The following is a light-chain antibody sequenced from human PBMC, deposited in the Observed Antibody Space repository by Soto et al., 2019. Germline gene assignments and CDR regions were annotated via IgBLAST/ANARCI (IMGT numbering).Light chain of an antibody. V-gene: IGLV2-14*01. CDR1: SSDVGGYNY. Sequence: QSSLTQPASVSGSPGQSITISCTGTSSDVGGYNYVSWYQQHPGKAPKLMIYEVSNRPSGVSNRSSGSKSGNTASLTISGLQAEDEADYYCSSYTSSSTPHVFGTGTKLTVL. CDR3: SSYTSSSTPHV. J-gene: IGLJ1*01. CDR2: EVS.